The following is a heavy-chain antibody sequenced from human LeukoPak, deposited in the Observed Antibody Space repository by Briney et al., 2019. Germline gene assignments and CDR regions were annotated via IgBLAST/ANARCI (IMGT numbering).Heavy chain of an antibody. CDR1: GDSFTKYY. CDR3: APSVRSGGSYYFDY. D-gene: IGHD2-15*01. V-gene: IGHV1-46*01. Sequence: ASVKVSCKASGDSFTKYYMHWVRQAPGQGLEWMGILNPSDGSTTYTQKFQGRVTMTTDTSTSTVNMELSSLRSEDTAVYYCAPSVRSGGSYYFDYWGQGTLVTVSS. CDR2: LNPSDGST. J-gene: IGHJ4*02.